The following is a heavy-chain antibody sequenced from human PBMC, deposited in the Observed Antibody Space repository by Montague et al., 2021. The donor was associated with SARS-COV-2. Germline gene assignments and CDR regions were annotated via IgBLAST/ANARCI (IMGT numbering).Heavy chain of an antibody. Sequence: PALVKPTQTLTLTCTFSGFSLKTSGEGVGWIRQSPGKAPEWLALIYWSDDKNYSPSLKSRLTISKDTSKNQVVLSMTNMGTVDTATYYCTHHRAYCSDTTCDQDWYFDLWGRGTLVAVSS. CDR3: THHRAYCSDTTCDQDWYFDL. CDR2: IYWSDDK. CDR1: GFSLKTSGEG. V-gene: IGHV2-5*01. J-gene: IGHJ2*01. D-gene: IGHD2-2*01.